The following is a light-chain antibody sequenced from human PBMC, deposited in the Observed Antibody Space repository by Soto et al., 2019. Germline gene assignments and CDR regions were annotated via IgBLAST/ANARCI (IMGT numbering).Light chain of an antibody. J-gene: IGKJ1*01. CDR1: QSVSSTY. Sequence: EIVLTQSPGTLSLSPGERATLSCRASQSVSSTYLAWYQQKPGQAPRLLIYGASSRVTGIPDRFSGSGSGTDFTLTISRLEPEDFAVYYCQQYGRSPGTFGQGTKGEIK. CDR2: GAS. V-gene: IGKV3-20*01. CDR3: QQYGRSPGT.